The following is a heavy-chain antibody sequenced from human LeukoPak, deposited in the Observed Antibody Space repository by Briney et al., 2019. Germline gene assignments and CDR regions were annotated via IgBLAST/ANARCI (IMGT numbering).Heavy chain of an antibody. V-gene: IGHV3-23*01. Sequence: GGSLRLSCAAFGFTFSSYAMSWVRQAPGKGLEWVSAISASGDSTYYADSVKGRFTIFRANSENPLYLQMNSLRAEDTAVYYCAKPLKYYYDSSGCLDIWGQGTMVTVS. CDR3: AKPLKYYYDSSGCLDI. CDR1: GFTFSSYA. J-gene: IGHJ3*02. CDR2: ISASGDST. D-gene: IGHD3-22*01.